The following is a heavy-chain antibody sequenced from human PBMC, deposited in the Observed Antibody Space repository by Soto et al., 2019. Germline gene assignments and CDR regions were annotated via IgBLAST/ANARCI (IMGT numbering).Heavy chain of an antibody. D-gene: IGHD4-17*01. V-gene: IGHV3-7*03. CDR3: ARVRATDYEIDY. J-gene: IGHJ4*02. CDR2: IKRDGSEK. CDR1: GFMFGSYW. Sequence: HPGGSLRLSCTASGFMFGSYWMTWVRHVPGKGLQWVANIKRDGSEKYYVDFVKGRFTISRDNADNSVFLDMNNLRVDDTDTYYCARVRATDYEIDYWGQGALVTVSA.